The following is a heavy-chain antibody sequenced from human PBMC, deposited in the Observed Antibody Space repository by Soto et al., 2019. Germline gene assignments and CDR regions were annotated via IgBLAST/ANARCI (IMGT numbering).Heavy chain of an antibody. CDR1: GFSLSLFW. V-gene: IGHV3-7*03. Sequence: GGSLRLSCAASGFSLSLFWMSWVRQTPGKGLEWVANINEDGSEKFFADSVKGRFTISRDNAKNSLSLQMNSLTADDTAVYYCARTGWPQSSYYFDYWGQGTLVTVSS. J-gene: IGHJ4*02. CDR2: INEDGSEK. CDR3: ARTGWPQSSYYFDY. D-gene: IGHD3-16*01.